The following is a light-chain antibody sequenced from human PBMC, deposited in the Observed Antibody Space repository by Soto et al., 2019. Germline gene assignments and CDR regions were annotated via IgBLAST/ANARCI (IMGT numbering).Light chain of an antibody. CDR1: QRVSRRS. J-gene: IGKJ1*01. V-gene: IGKV3-20*01. CDR3: QQYSIYST. Sequence: VLTHSPATLSFSTGERATLSCRASQRVSRRSLAWYQHKPDQSPRLLIFGVSSRATDIPDRISGSGSRTDFTLTINRLAPDDFAVYFCQQYSIYSTLGHGTKVDIK. CDR2: GVS.